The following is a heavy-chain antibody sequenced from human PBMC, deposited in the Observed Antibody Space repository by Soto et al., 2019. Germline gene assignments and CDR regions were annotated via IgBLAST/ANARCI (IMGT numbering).Heavy chain of an antibody. CDR3: ARGPSGDKVDS. D-gene: IGHD7-27*01. CDR1: GGSISTVDYW. J-gene: IGHJ5*01. Sequence: QVQLQESGPGLVKPSQTLSLTCTVSGGSISTVDYWLSWIRQSPDMGLEWIGHIYDGGRPYNNPSLESRVTMSVDTSMNQLSLTLSSVSASDTAVYYCARGPSGDKVDSWGPGTLVTVCS. V-gene: IGHV4-30-4*01. CDR2: IYDGGRP.